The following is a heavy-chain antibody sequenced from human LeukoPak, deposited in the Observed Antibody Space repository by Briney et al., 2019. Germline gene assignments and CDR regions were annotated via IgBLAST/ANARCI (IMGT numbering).Heavy chain of an antibody. CDR2: INPSGGST. Sequence: ASVKVSCKASGYTFTSYYMHWVRQAPGQGLEWMGIINPSGGSTSYAQKFQGRVTMTRDMSTSTFYMELSSLRSDDTAVYYCARESSGDPLVDHWGQGILVTVSS. D-gene: IGHD2-21*02. CDR1: GYTFTSYY. V-gene: IGHV1-46*01. CDR3: ARESSGDPLVDH. J-gene: IGHJ4*02.